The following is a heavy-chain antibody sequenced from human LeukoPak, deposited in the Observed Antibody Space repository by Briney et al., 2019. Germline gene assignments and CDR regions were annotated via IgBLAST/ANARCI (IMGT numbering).Heavy chain of an antibody. V-gene: IGHV3-23*01. CDR1: GFTFSSYA. CDR2: ISGSGGST. J-gene: IGHJ4*02. CDR3: AKVDRYCSGGSCYGFDY. Sequence: GGSLRLPCAASGFTFSSYAMSWVRQAPGKGLEWVSAISGSGGSTYYADSVKGRFTISRDNSKNTLYLQMNSLRAADTAVYYCAKVDRYCSGGSCYGFDYWGQGTLVTVSS. D-gene: IGHD2-15*01.